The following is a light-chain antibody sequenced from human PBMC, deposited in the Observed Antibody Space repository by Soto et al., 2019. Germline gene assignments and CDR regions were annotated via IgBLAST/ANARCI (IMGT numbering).Light chain of an antibody. V-gene: IGLV2-14*01. J-gene: IGLJ1*01. CDR2: DVS. CDR3: SSYTSSSTLLYV. Sequence: QSALTQPASVSGSPGQSITISCTGNSSDVGGYNYVSWYQQHPCKAPKLMIYDVSNRPSGVSNRFSGSKSGNTASLTISGRQAEDEADYYCSSYTSSSTLLYVFGTGTKVTVL. CDR1: SSDVGGYNY.